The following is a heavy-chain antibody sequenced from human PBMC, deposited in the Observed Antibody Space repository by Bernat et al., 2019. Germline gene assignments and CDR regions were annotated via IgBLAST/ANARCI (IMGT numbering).Heavy chain of an antibody. CDR2: ISYDGSNK. CDR3: AKGLNSGWAIDY. V-gene: IGHV3-30*04. CDR1: GFTFSSYA. Sequence: QVQLVESGGGVVQPGRSLRLSCAASGFTFSSYAMHWVRQAPGKGLEWVAVISYDGSNKYYADSVKGRFTISRDNSKNTLYLQMNSLRAEDTAVYYCAKGLNSGWAIDYWGQGTLVTVSS. J-gene: IGHJ4*02. D-gene: IGHD6-19*01.